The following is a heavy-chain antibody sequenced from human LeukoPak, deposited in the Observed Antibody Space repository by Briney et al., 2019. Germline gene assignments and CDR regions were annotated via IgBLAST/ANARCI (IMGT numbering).Heavy chain of an antibody. J-gene: IGHJ4*02. CDR2: IFYSGST. CDR3: ARRRLPDY. Sequence: ASETLSLTCTVSGGSISSVGYCCSWLRQHPGRGLEGIWYIFYSGSTYYSPSVKSRFTISVYTAKNQFSLKLSSVTAADTAVYDCARRRLPDYGGQGTLATVS. CDR1: GGSISSVGYC. V-gene: IGHV4-31*03.